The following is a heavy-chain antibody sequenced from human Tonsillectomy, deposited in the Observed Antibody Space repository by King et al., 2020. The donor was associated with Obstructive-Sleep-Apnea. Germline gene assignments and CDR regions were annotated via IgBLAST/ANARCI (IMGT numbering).Heavy chain of an antibody. V-gene: IGHV3-21*01. CDR3: ARGYSSSTSCYGDGGCDY. CDR1: GFTFSSYS. D-gene: IGHD2-2*01. J-gene: IGHJ4*02. Sequence: VQLVESGGGLVKPGGSLRLSCAASGFTFSSYSMNWVRQAPGKGLEWVSSISSSSSYIYYADSVKGRFTISRDNAENSLYLQMNSLRAEDTAVYYCARGYSSSTSCYGDGGCDYWGQGTLVTVSS. CDR2: ISSSSSYI.